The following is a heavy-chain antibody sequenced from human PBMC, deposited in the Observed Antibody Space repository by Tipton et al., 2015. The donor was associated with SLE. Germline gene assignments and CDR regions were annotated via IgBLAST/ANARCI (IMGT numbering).Heavy chain of an antibody. V-gene: IGHV3-21*01. CDR3: ARGKSNGWDAIDV. Sequence: SLRLSCAASGFSFNIYPMSWVRQAPGKGLEWVSSISSSSSYIFYADSVKGRFTISRDNAKNSLYLQMNSLRAEDTAVYYCARGKSNGWDAIDVWGRGTLVTVSS. CDR1: GFSFNIYP. J-gene: IGHJ4*02. CDR2: ISSSSSYI. D-gene: IGHD6-19*01.